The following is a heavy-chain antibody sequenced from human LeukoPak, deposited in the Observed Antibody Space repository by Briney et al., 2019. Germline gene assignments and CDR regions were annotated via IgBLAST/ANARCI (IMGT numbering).Heavy chain of an antibody. CDR3: AKDKEIQLWLRPLDY. CDR1: GFTFSSYG. D-gene: IGHD5-18*01. J-gene: IGHJ4*02. Sequence: PGRSLRLSCAASGFTFSSYGMHWVRQAPGKGLEWVAVISYDGSNKYYADSVKGRFTISRDNSKNTLYLQMNSLRAEDTAVYYCAKDKEIQLWLRPLDYWGQGTLVTVSS. V-gene: IGHV3-30*18. CDR2: ISYDGSNK.